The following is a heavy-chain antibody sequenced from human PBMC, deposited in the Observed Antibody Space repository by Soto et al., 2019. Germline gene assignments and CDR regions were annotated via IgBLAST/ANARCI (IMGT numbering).Heavy chain of an antibody. CDR3: TTLSYLYYDGMDV. CDR1: GFTFSNAW. V-gene: IGHV3-15*01. Sequence: PGGSLRLSCEASGFTFSNAWMNWVRQGPGKGLEWLGRIKSKVDGGTADYVAATKGRFSISRDDLKNMLYLQMNSLKPDDTAVYYCTTLSYLYYDGMDVWGQGTTVPVSS. D-gene: IGHD2-2*01. CDR2: IKSKVDGGTA. J-gene: IGHJ6*02.